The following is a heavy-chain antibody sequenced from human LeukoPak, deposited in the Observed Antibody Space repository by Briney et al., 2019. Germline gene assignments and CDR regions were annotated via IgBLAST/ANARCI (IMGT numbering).Heavy chain of an antibody. Sequence: PSETLSLTCSVSGASTRNYYWSWIRQPPGRGLEWIGYISDSGSTNYNPSLNSRVTISVDTSKNQFSLKLRSMTAADTAVYYCASLKVVVTAIPYYYGMDVWGQGTTVTVSS. J-gene: IGHJ6*02. CDR2: ISDSGST. CDR3: ASLKVVVTAIPYYYGMDV. CDR1: GASTRNYY. D-gene: IGHD2-21*02. V-gene: IGHV4-59*01.